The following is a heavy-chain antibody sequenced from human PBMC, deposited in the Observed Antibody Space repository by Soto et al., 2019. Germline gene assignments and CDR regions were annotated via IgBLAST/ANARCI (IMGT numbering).Heavy chain of an antibody. V-gene: IGHV4-30-4*01. CDR1: GGSISSGDYY. CDR3: ASQATSRDYAPSDWFDP. J-gene: IGHJ5*02. CDR2: IYYSGST. Sequence: QVQLQESGPGLVKPSQTLSLTCTVSGGSISSGDYYWSWIRQPPGKGLEWIGYIYYSGSTYYNPSLKSRVTISVDTSKSQFALKLSSVTAADTAVYYCASQATSRDYAPSDWFDPWGQGTLVTVSS. D-gene: IGHD2-2*01.